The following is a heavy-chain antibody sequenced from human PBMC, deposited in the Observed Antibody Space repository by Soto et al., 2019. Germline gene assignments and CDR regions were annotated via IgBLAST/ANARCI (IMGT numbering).Heavy chain of an antibody. CDR1: GFTFSRFG. V-gene: IGHV3-30*18. Sequence: PGGSLRLSCAASGFTFSRFGMHWVRQAPGKGLEWVAVISHDGNNKYYADSVKGRFTIARDKAKNTLYLQMNSLRTEDTAVYYCAKAQALVMIPDYWGQGTLVTVSS. CDR3: AKAQALVMIPDY. D-gene: IGHD3-16*01. CDR2: ISHDGNNK. J-gene: IGHJ4*02.